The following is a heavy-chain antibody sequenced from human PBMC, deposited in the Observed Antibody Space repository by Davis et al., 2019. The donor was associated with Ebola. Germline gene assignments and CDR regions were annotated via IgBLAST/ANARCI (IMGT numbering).Heavy chain of an antibody. J-gene: IGHJ4*02. CDR1: GFTFSSYA. D-gene: IGHD2-2*02. V-gene: IGHV3-23*01. CDR3: ARAEGTVVPAAIGY. Sequence: GESLKISCAASGFTFSSYAMGWVRQAPGQGLEWVASVRARGETFYADSVKGRFTISRDNSKNTLYLQMNSLGAEDTAVYYCARAEGTVVPAAIGYWGQGTLVTVSS. CDR2: VRARGET.